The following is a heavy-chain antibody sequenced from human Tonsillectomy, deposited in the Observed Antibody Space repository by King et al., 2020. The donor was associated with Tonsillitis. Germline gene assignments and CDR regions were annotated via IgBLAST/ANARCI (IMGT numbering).Heavy chain of an antibody. V-gene: IGHV2-70*01. D-gene: IGHD1-1*01. CDR2: IDWDDDK. CDR3: ARSPPPLPGLMGTRPFYFVY. J-gene: IGHJ4*02. Sequence: VTLKESGPALVKPTQTLTLTCTFSGFPLTTSGMCVRWIRQPPGKALEWLTLIDWDDDKYYSPSLKTRLTIYMDTSKNQVVLTMTNMDPADTATYYWARSPPPLPGLMGTRPFYFVYGGQGAPVTVSS. CDR1: GFPLTTSGMC.